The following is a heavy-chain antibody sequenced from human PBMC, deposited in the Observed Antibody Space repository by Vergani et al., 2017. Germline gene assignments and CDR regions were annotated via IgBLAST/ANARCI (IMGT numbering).Heavy chain of an antibody. CDR3: AKAGSVSSGELSYYYYMDV. CDR2: IYSGGST. D-gene: IGHD3-10*01. V-gene: IGHV3-53*04. Sequence: EVQLVESGGGLVQPGGSLRLSCAASGFTVSSNYMSWVRQAPGKGLEWVSVIYSGGSTYYADSVKGRFTISRHNSKNTLYLQMNSLRAEDTATYYCAKAGSVSSGELSYYYYMDVWGKGTTVTVTS. CDR1: GFTVSSNY. J-gene: IGHJ6*03.